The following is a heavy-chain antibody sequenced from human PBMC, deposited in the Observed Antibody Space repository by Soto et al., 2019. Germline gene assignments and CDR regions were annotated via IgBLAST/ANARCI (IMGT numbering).Heavy chain of an antibody. J-gene: IGHJ4*02. D-gene: IGHD3-10*01. CDR2: IYSGGST. CDR3: ARCDGSATYCFFFDF. CDR1: GFTVSNSY. Sequence: GGSLRLSCAASGFTVSNSYMSWVRQAPGKGLEWVSAIYSGGSTYYADSVKGRFTISRDNSRNTLYLQMNSLRAEDTAVYFCARCDGSATYCFFFDFWGKGTPVTVSS. V-gene: IGHV3-66*01.